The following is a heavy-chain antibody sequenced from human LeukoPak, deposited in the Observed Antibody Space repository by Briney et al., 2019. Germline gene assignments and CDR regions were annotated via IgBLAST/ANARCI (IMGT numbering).Heavy chain of an antibody. CDR3: ARHSRIAVAGTGEFDY. V-gene: IGHV4-39*01. CDR1: GGSISSSSYY. D-gene: IGHD6-19*01. J-gene: IGHJ4*02. Sequence: SETLSLTCTVSGGSISSSSYYWGWIRQPPGKGLEWIGSIYYSGSTYYNPSLKSRVTISVDTFKNQFSLKLSSVTAADTAVYYCARHSRIAVAGTGEFDYWGQGTLVTVSS. CDR2: IYYSGST.